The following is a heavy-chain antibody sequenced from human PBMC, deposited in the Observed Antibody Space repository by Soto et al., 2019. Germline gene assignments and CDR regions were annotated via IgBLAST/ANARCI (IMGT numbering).Heavy chain of an antibody. V-gene: IGHV3-74*01. D-gene: IGHD1-26*01. CDR3: GTTFEY. CDR2: INTDGSGT. J-gene: IGHJ4*02. CDR1: GFTFTNYW. Sequence: GGSLRLSCAASGFTFTNYWMHWVRQAPGEGLVWVSSINTDGSGTWYADSVGGRFAMSRDNARNTVYLQMNSLRAEDTAVYYCGTTFEYWGQGTPVTVSS.